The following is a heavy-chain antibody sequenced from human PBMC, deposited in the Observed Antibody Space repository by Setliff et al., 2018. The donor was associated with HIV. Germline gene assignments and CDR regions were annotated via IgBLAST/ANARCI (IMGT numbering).Heavy chain of an antibody. V-gene: IGHV4-38-2*02. CDR3: ARGGLTAAGTLLLVGYFDY. J-gene: IGHJ4*02. D-gene: IGHD6-13*01. CDR1: GYSISSAYY. CDR2: IYHSGST. Sequence: PSETLSLTCTVSGYSISSAYYWGWIRQPPGKGLEWIGSIYHSGSTYYNPSLKSRVTISVDTSKNQFSLKLSSVTAADTAVYYCARGGLTAAGTLLLVGYFDYWGQGTLVTVSS.